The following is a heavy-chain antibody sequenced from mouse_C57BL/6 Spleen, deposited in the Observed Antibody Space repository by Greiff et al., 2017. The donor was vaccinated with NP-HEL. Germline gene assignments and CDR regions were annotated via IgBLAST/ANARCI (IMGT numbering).Heavy chain of an antibody. CDR2: IWTGGGT. D-gene: IGHD1-1*01. Sequence: QVQLKQSGPGLVAPSQSLSITCTVSGFSLTSYAISWVRQPPGKGLEWLGVIWTGGGTNYNSALKSRLSISKDNSKSQVFLKMNSLQTDDTARYYCARAYGSSYVYYFDYWGQGTTLTVSS. V-gene: IGHV2-9-1*01. CDR1: GFSLTSYA. CDR3: ARAYGSSYVYYFDY. J-gene: IGHJ2*01.